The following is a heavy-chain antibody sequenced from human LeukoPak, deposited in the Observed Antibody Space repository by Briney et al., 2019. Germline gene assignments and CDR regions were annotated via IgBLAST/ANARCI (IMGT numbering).Heavy chain of an antibody. CDR3: ARDPNGDYLGAFDF. J-gene: IGHJ3*01. V-gene: IGHV3-23*01. CDR2: ITSRDGRT. Sequence: PGGSLRLSCAAPEFTFSRYAMTWVRQAPGKGLKWVSSITSRDGRTSYADSVKGRFTVSRDNSKNTLYLQMNYLRVEDTAVYYCARDPNGDYLGAFDFWGQGTLVTVSS. CDR1: EFTFSRYA. D-gene: IGHD4-17*01.